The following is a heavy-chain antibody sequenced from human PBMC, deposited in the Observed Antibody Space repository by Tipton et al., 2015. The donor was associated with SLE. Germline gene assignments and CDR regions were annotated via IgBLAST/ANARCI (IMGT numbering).Heavy chain of an antibody. CDR2: IYPGDSDT. J-gene: IGHJ6*02. CDR3: ASHSVAGSRDHGMDV. D-gene: IGHD6-19*01. CDR1: GYSFTSYW. V-gene: IGHV5-51*03. Sequence: QSGAEVKKPGESLKISCKGSGYSFTSYWIGWVRQMPGKGLEWMGIIYPGDSDTRYSPSFQGQVTISADKSISTAYLQWSSLKASDTAMYYCASHSVAGSRDHGMDVWGQGTTVTVSS.